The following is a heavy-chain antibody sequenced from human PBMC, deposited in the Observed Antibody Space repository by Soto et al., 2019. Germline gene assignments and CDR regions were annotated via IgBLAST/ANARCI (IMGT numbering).Heavy chain of an antibody. J-gene: IGHJ4*02. V-gene: IGHV3-11*06. CDR3: ARGYGSFDY. Sequence: PGGSLRLSCAASGFAFNDYYMSWIRQAPGKGLEWISYISSTSSSYTDYADSVKGRFTISRDNAKNSLYLQMNSLRAEDTAVYYCARGYGSFDYWGQGTLVTVSS. CDR2: ISSTSSSYT. D-gene: IGHD4-17*01. CDR1: GFAFNDYY.